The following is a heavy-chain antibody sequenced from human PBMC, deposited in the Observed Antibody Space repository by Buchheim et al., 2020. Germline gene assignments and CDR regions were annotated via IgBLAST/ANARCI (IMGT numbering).Heavy chain of an antibody. J-gene: IGHJ4*02. D-gene: IGHD1-14*01. CDR3: AKDPTGAPSGPMDN. Sequence: EVQLLESGGALVQPGGSLRLSCTASGFTFSTYAMIWVRQAPGKGLEWVSSLSNSGRAKYYAGSVKGRFTLSRDNSQNTVYLQMNSLKVDDTAVYYCAKDPTGAPSGPMDNWGQGTL. CDR2: LSNSGRAK. V-gene: IGHV3-23*01. CDR1: GFTFSTYA.